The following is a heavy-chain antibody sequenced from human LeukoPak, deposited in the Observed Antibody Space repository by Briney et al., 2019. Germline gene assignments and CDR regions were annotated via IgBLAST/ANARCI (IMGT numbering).Heavy chain of an antibody. CDR2: IYYSGST. V-gene: IGHV4-30-4*01. D-gene: IGHD2-2*01. J-gene: IGHJ4*02. CDR1: GGSFSGYY. CDR3: ARNCSSTSCPFDY. Sequence: SETLSLTCAVYGGSFSGYYWSWIRQPPGKGLEWIGYIYYSGSTYYNPSLKSRVTISVDTSKNQFSLKLSSVTAADTAVYYCARNCSSTSCPFDYWGQGTLVTVSS.